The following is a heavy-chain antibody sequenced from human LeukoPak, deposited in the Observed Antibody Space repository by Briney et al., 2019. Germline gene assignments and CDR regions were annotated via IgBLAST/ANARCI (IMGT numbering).Heavy chain of an antibody. CDR2: LNWNGDST. D-gene: IGHD3-22*01. V-gene: IGHV3-20*04. J-gene: IGHJ5*02. CDR1: GFNFNNYN. CDR3: ARDSSGYRLGWFDP. Sequence: PGGSLRLSCAASGFNFNNYNMNWIRQAPGKGLEWVSSLNWNGDSTYYANSVKGRFTISRDNTKDSLYLQMNSLRAEDTAVYYCARDSSGYRLGWFDPWGQGTLVTVSS.